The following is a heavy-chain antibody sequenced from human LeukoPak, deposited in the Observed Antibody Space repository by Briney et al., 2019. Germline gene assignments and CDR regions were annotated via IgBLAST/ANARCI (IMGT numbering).Heavy chain of an antibody. Sequence: GASVKVSCKASRYTFSSYDINWVREAAGQGLEWMGWMNPNTGRTGFAQKFQGRLTMTRDTSISTAYMELSSLRSEDTAVYYCARLSQTPDYYSSGGYYYLGYWGQGTSVTVSS. CDR1: RYTFSSYD. CDR2: MNPNTGRT. V-gene: IGHV1-8*01. CDR3: ARLSQTPDYYSSGGYYYLGY. J-gene: IGHJ4*02. D-gene: IGHD3-22*01.